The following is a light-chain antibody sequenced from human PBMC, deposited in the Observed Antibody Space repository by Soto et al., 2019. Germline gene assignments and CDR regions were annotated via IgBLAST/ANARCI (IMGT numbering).Light chain of an antibody. Sequence: DIQMTQSPSTLSGSVGDRVTMTCRASQSISSWLAWYQQKPGEAPKLLIYDASALPRGVPSRFSGSGSGTKFTLTISSLQSEDFAVYYCQQYNNWPRTFGQGTRLEIK. CDR2: DAS. V-gene: IGKV1-5*01. J-gene: IGKJ5*01. CDR3: QQYNNWPRT. CDR1: QSISSW.